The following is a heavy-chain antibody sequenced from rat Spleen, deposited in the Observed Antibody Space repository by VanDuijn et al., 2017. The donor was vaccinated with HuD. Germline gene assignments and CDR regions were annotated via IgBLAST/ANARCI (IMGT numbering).Heavy chain of an antibody. J-gene: IGHJ2*01. Sequence: EVQLVESGGGLVQPGRSLKLSCAASGFTFSNYDMVWVRQAPTKGLEWVASITHNDGTTYYPDSVKGRFTISRDNAKSTLSLQMDSLRSEDTATYYCARHDDYWGQGVMVTVSS. CDR3: ARHDDY. CDR1: GFTFSNYD. V-gene: IGHV5-25*01. CDR2: ITHNDGTT.